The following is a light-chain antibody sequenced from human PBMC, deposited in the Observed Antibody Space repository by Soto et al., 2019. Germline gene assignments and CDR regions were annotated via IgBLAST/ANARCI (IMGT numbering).Light chain of an antibody. J-gene: IGKJ4*01. V-gene: IGKV3-15*01. CDR3: QQYNKCPLT. Sequence: EIVMTQSPATLSVSPGERVTLSCRASQSVSSNLAWYQQKPGQAPRLLIYGASTRATGIQAGFSGSGSGTEFTLTISSLQSEDFAVYYCQQYNKCPLTFGGGTKVEIK. CDR2: GAS. CDR1: QSVSSN.